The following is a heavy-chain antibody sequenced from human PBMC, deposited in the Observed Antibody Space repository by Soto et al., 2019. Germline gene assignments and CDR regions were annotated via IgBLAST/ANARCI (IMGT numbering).Heavy chain of an antibody. J-gene: IGHJ4*02. CDR2: VFYTGFT. Sequence: SETLSLTCTVSGGSISSNSYYWDWIRQSPGKGPEWIGSVFYTGFTSYNPSLESRVSVSVDTSKNQFSLKVSGVSAADTAVYYCATSQKGYNWNYFDHWGQGALVTVSS. CDR3: ATSQKGYNWNYFDH. D-gene: IGHD1-20*01. V-gene: IGHV4-39*01. CDR1: GGSISSNSYY.